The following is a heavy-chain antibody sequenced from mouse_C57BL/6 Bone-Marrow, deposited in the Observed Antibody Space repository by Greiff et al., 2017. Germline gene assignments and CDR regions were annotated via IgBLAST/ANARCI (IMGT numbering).Heavy chain of an antibody. CDR3: ASRLRQKCFDY. J-gene: IGHJ2*01. CDR1: GYTFTSYW. D-gene: IGHD2-4*01. CDR2: IHPSDSGT. V-gene: IGHV1-74*01. Sequence: QVQLQQPGAELVKPGASVKVSCKASGYTFTSYWLHWVKQRPGQGLEWIGRIHPSDSGTNYNQKFKGKATLTVDKSSSTAYMQLSSLTSEDSAVYYCASRLRQKCFDYWGQGTTLTVSS.